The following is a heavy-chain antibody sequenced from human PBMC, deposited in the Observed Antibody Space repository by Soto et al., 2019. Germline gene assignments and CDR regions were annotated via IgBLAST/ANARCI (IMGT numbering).Heavy chain of an antibody. CDR2: IKQDGSEK. D-gene: IGHD5-18*01. Sequence: GGSLRLSCAASGFTFSSYWMSWVRQAPGKGLEWVANIKQDGSEKYYVDSVKGRFTISRDNAKNSLYLQMNSLRAEDTAVYYCARDEGGYSYGLDYWGQGTLVTVSS. CDR3: ARDEGGYSYGLDY. J-gene: IGHJ4*02. V-gene: IGHV3-7*01. CDR1: GFTFSSYW.